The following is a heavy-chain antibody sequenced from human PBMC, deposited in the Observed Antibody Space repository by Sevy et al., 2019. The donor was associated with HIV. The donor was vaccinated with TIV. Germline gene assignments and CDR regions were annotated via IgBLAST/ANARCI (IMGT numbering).Heavy chain of an antibody. V-gene: IGHV3-15*01. J-gene: IGHJ3*02. CDR2: IKSKTDGGTT. D-gene: IGHD3-16*01. CDR3: TTASQKYYDYVWGSYFTPLDAFDI. Sequence: GGSLRLSCAASGFTFSNAWMSWVRQAPGKGLEWVGRIKSKTDGGTTDYAAPVKGRFTISRDDSKNTVYLQMNSLKTGDTAVYYCTTASQKYYDYVWGSYFTPLDAFDIWGQWTMVTVSS. CDR1: GFTFSNAW.